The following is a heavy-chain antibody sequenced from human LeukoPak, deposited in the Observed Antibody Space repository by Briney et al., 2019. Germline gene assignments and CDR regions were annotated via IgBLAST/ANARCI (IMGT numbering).Heavy chain of an antibody. Sequence: GGSLRLSCAASGFSFSIYSMNRVRQAPGKGLEWASSISGSSSYTYYADSVKGRFTISRDNAKNSLYLQMNSLRAEDTAVYYCARGDRLGYCTNGVCYPTDYWGQGTLVTVSS. D-gene: IGHD2-8*01. J-gene: IGHJ4*02. CDR2: ISGSSSYT. CDR1: GFSFSIYS. V-gene: IGHV3-21*01. CDR3: ARGDRLGYCTNGVCYPTDY.